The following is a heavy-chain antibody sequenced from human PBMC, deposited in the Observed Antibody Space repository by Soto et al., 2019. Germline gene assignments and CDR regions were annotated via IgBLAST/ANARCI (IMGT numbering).Heavy chain of an antibody. D-gene: IGHD2-15*01. CDR2: INPSGGST. CDR3: ARAFCGAGSCVPFDP. J-gene: IGHJ5*02. CDR1: GYSFTSYY. V-gene: IGHV1-46*03. Sequence: ASVKVSCKASGYSFTSYYMHWVRQAPGQGLEWMGIINPSGGSTSYAQNFQGRVTMTRDTSTSTIYMELNSLRSEDTAVYYCARAFCGAGSCVPFDPWGQGTQVTVSS.